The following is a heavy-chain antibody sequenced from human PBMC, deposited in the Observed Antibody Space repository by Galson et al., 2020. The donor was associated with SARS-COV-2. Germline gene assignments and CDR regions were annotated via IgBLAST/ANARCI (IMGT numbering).Heavy chain of an antibody. CDR1: GFPFSTYS. CDR2: ISTSSSYT. D-gene: IGHD5-18*01. J-gene: IGHJ6*04. CDR3: ARDEGIRGYNYGRLYYCMDV. Sequence: NSGGSLRLSCAASGFPFSTYSMNWVRLAPGKGLEWVSSISTSSSYTYYVDSVKGRFSISRDNPRNSLYLQMNSLRAEDTAVYDCARDEGIRGYNYGRLYYCMDVWGEGTTVTVSS. V-gene: IGHV3-21*01.